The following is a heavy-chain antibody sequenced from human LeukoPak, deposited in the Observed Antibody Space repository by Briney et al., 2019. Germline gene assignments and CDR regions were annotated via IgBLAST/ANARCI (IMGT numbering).Heavy chain of an antibody. J-gene: IGHJ3*02. CDR2: MNPNSGNT. Sequence: GASVKVSCKASGYTFTSYDINWVRQATGQGLEWMGWMNPNSGNTGYAQKFQGRVTMTRNTSISTAYMELSSLRSEDTAVYYCARSGTRYSGGYRRAFDIWGQGTMVTVSS. V-gene: IGHV1-8*01. D-gene: IGHD1-26*01. CDR1: GYTFTSYD. CDR3: ARSGTRYSGGYRRAFDI.